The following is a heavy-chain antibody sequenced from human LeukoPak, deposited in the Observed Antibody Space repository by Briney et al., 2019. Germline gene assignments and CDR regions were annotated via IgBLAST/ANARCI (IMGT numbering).Heavy chain of an antibody. J-gene: IGHJ4*02. V-gene: IGHV3-23*01. D-gene: IGHD3-10*01. Sequence: GGSLRLSCAASGFTFSSYDMSWVRQAPGKGLEWVSTIYDDNTYYADSVKGRFAISTDNSKNTLYLQMNSLRVEDTAVYFCAARKVRGVWFYLDYWGQGTLVTVSS. CDR3: AARKVRGVWFYLDY. CDR2: IYDDNT. CDR1: GFTFSSYD.